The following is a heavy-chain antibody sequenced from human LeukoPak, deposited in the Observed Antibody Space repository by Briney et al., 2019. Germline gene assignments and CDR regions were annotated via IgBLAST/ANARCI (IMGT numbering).Heavy chain of an antibody. V-gene: IGHV1-18*01. CDR3: AREYYDFWSGYRYYFDY. Sequence: ASVKVSCKASGYTFTSYGISWVRQAPGQGLEWMGWISAYNGNTNYAQKLQGGVTMTTDTSTSTAYMELRSLRSDDTAVYYCAREYYDFWSGYRYYFDYWGQGTLVTVSS. J-gene: IGHJ4*02. CDR1: GYTFTSYG. CDR2: ISAYNGNT. D-gene: IGHD3-3*01.